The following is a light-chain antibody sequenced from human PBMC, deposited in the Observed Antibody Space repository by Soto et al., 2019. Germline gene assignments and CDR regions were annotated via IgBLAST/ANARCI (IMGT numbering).Light chain of an antibody. CDR1: QSVSIN. J-gene: IGKJ5*01. Sequence: RPTLSCRASQSVSINLAWYQQKPGQGPRLLIYGTSSRATGTPDRFSGSGSGTDFTLTISRLEPEDFAVYYCQQYGNSPPTFGQGTRLEIK. CDR3: QQYGNSPPT. V-gene: IGKV3-20*01. CDR2: GTS.